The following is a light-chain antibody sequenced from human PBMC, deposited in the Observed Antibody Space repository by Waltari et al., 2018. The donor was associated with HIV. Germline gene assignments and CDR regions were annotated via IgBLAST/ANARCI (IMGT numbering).Light chain of an antibody. CDR2: GAS. CDR1: QSVGGNS. Sequence: EIVLTQSPRLLSLSPGERTTLSCRASQSVGGNSLAWFQQKVGQPPRLLIYGASNRAADVPDRFIASGSGRDFSLIISRLEPEDFAVYYCQQYGESPVTFGQGTKVEV. CDR3: QQYGESPVT. V-gene: IGKV3-20*01. J-gene: IGKJ1*01.